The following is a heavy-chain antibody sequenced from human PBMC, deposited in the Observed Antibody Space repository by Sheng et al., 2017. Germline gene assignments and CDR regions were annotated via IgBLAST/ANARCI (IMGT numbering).Heavy chain of an antibody. CDR2: INHSGST. V-gene: IGHV4-34*01. J-gene: IGHJ5*02. CDR1: GGSFSGYY. D-gene: IGHD2-2*02. CDR3: ARGPLGYCSSTSCYTFVYWFDP. Sequence: QVQLQQWGAGLLKPSETLSLTCAVYGGSFSGYYWSWIRQPPGKGLEWIGEINHSGSTNYNPSLKSRVTISVDTSKNQFSLKLSSVTAADTAVYYCARGPLGYCSSTSCYTFVYWFDPWGQGTLGHRLL.